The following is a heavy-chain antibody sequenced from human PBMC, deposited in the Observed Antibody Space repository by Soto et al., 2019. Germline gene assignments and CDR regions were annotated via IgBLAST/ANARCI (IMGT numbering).Heavy chain of an antibody. J-gene: IGHJ4*02. CDR3: ARDEQQWLSSGFDY. V-gene: IGHV4-59*01. D-gene: IGHD6-19*01. CDR1: GGSISRNY. Sequence: QVQLPESVPGLVRPSETLSLTCTVSGGSISRNYWTWIRQPPGQGLEWIGYVYYPGSPNYNPSLQSSCAISVHTSKIQIPLKVSSVTDADTAVYYCARDEQQWLSSGFDYWGQGTLVTVSS. CDR2: VYYPGSP.